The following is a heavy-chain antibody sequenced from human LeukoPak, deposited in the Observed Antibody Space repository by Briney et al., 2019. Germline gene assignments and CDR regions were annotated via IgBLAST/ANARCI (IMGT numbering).Heavy chain of an antibody. Sequence: GGSLRLSCAASGFTLSSYAMSWVRQAPGKGLEWVSAISGSGGSTYYADSVKGRFTISRDNSKNTLYLQMNSLRAEDTAAYYCAKGLRDSSGYYPDYWGQGTLVTVSS. J-gene: IGHJ4*02. CDR3: AKGLRDSSGYYPDY. CDR2: ISGSGGST. CDR1: GFTLSSYA. D-gene: IGHD3-22*01. V-gene: IGHV3-23*01.